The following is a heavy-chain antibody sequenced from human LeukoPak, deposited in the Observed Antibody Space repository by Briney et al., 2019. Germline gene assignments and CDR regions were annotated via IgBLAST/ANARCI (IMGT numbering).Heavy chain of an antibody. D-gene: IGHD4-17*01. Sequence: ASVKVSCKASGYTFTSYAMHWVRQAPGQRLGWMGWINAGNGNTKYSQKFQGRVTITRDTSASTAYMELSSLRSEDTAVYYCARLFTFDYGDYRVFDYWGQGTLVTVSS. V-gene: IGHV1-3*01. CDR3: ARLFTFDYGDYRVFDY. CDR2: INAGNGNT. J-gene: IGHJ4*02. CDR1: GYTFTSYA.